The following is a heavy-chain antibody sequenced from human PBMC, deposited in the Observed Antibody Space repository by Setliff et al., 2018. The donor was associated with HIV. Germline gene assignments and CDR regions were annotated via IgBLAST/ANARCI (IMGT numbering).Heavy chain of an antibody. Sequence: GSLRLSCAASGFAFDNYCMTWVRQAPGKGLEWVSAIGGSTGSTYYADSVKGRFTISTDNSKNTLYLQMNSLRAEDTAVYYCAKPLTQWGVSPYHYAVDVWGQGTTVT. J-gene: IGHJ6*02. CDR2: IGGSTGST. CDR3: AKPLTQWGVSPYHYAVDV. CDR1: GFAFDNYC. V-gene: IGHV3-23*01. D-gene: IGHD1-26*01.